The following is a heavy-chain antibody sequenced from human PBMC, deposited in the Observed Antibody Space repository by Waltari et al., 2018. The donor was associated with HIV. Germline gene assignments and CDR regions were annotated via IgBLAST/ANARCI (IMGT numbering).Heavy chain of an antibody. D-gene: IGHD5-12*01. CDR1: GGSISSGSYH. J-gene: IGHJ5*02. Sequence: QLQESGPGLVKPSQTLSLTCTVYGGSISSGSYHWSWIRQPAGKGLEWIGRLYTSGSTDYNPSLKSRATISGDTSKNQFSLKLSSVTAADTAVYYCARGVVGGYDLGNNWFDPWGQGTLVTVSS. CDR3: ARGVVGGYDLGNNWFDP. V-gene: IGHV4-61*02. CDR2: LYTSGST.